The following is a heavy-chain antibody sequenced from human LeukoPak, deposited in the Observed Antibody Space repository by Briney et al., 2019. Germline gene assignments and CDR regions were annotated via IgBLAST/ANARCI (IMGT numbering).Heavy chain of an antibody. D-gene: IGHD5-24*01. CDR3: ARWLQLDDAFDI. Sequence: SETLSHTCTVSGGSVSSGSYYWSWSRQPPGKGLEWLGHIYYSGSTNYNPSLKSRVTISVDTSKNQFSLKLSSVTAADTAIYYCARWLQLDDAFDIWGQGTMVIVSS. J-gene: IGHJ3*02. CDR2: IYYSGST. V-gene: IGHV4-61*01. CDR1: GGSVSSGSYY.